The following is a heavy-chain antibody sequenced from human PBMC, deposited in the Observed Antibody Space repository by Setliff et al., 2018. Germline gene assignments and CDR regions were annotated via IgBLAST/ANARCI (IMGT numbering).Heavy chain of an antibody. V-gene: IGHV4-38-2*01. CDR2: IYHSGST. CDR1: GFFMSSGYY. CDR3: ATLTMTIQIWYFDL. Sequence: SETLSLTCAVSGFFMSSGYYWGWIRQTPGKGLEWIGSIYHSGSTYYNPSLKSRVTISVDTSKNQFSLQLSTVTAADTAVYYCATLTMTIQIWYFDLWGRGNLVTVSS. J-gene: IGHJ2*01. D-gene: IGHD3-3*01.